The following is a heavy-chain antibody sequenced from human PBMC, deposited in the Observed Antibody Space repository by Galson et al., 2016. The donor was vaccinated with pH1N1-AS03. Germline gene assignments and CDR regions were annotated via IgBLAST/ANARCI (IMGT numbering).Heavy chain of an antibody. D-gene: IGHD3-22*01. V-gene: IGHV3-23*01. J-gene: IGHJ3*01. Sequence: SLRLSCAASGFTFSNYAMTWVRQAPGKGLEWVSSISGSGGSTNSADSVRDRFSISRDNSKNTLFLQMNRLRADDTAVYYCAKKFYYDSSGHHLDVADVWGQGTAVTVS. CDR1: GFTFSNYA. CDR2: ISGSGGST. CDR3: AKKFYYDSSGHHLDVADV.